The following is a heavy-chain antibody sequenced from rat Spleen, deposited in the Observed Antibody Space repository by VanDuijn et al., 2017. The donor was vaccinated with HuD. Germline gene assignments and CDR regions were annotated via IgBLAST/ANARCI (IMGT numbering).Heavy chain of an antibody. D-gene: IGHD1-1*01. V-gene: IGHV3-4*01. Sequence: EIQLQESGPGLVKPSQSLSLTCSVTGDTITSGYAWSWIRKFPGNKIEWMGYISYSGSTNYNPSPKSRIPITRDTSKNQLFLQLNSVTTEDTATYYCARVPRGYYSGDVGYFDYWGQGVMVTVSS. CDR1: GDTITSGY. CDR2: ISYSGST. CDR3: ARVPRGYYSGDVGYFDY. J-gene: IGHJ2*01.